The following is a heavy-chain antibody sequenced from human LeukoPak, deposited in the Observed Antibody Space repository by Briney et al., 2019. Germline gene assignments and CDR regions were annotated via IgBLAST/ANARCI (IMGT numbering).Heavy chain of an antibody. CDR2: IYHSGST. CDR3: ARAKGSGTVDY. V-gene: IGHV4-38-2*02. CDR1: GYSISSGYY. J-gene: IGHJ4*02. Sequence: SETLSLTCTVSGYSISSGYYWGWIRQPPGKGLEWIGSIYHSGSTYYNPSLKSRVTISVDTSKNQFSLKLSSVTAADTAVYYCARAKGSGTVDYWGQGTLVTVSS. D-gene: IGHD3-10*01.